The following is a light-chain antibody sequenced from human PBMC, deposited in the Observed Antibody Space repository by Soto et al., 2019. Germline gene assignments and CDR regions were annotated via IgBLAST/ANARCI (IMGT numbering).Light chain of an antibody. CDR1: QSVSSN. J-gene: IGKJ4*01. Sequence: EIVMTQSPATLSVSPGERATLSCRASQSVSSNLAWYQQKPGQAPRLLIYGASTRATGIPARFSRSGSGTEFTLTISILQSEDFAVYYCQQYNNWPPLTFGGGTKVEIK. CDR2: GAS. CDR3: QQYNNWPPLT. V-gene: IGKV3-15*01.